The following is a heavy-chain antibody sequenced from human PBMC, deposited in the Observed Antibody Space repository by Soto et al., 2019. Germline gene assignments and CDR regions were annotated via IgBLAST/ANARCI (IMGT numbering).Heavy chain of an antibody. CDR1: GFTFNNYA. V-gene: IGHV3-23*01. J-gene: IGHJ4*02. D-gene: IGHD3-22*01. CDR2: ISGTGSST. CDR3: AKGAYDGSRSSTDS. Sequence: PGGSLRLSCAASGFTFNNYAMNWVRQAPGKGLQWVSSISGTGSSTYYADSVKGRFTISRDNSKNTLFLQVNSLRADDTAVYYCAKGAYDGSRSSTDSWGQGTLVTVSS.